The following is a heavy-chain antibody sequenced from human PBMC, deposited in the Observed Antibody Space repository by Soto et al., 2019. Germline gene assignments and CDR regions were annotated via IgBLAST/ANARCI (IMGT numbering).Heavy chain of an antibody. V-gene: IGHV1-2*04. D-gene: IGHD6-13*01. CDR3: ARAAARYYGIDV. J-gene: IGHJ6*02. CDR1: GYTFTGYY. CDR2: TNPNSGGT. Sequence: ASVKVSCKASGYTFTGYYMHWVRQAPGQGLEWMGWTNPNSGGTNYAQKFQGWVTMTRDTSISTAYMELSRLRSDDTAVYYCARAAARYYGIDVWGQGTTVTVSS.